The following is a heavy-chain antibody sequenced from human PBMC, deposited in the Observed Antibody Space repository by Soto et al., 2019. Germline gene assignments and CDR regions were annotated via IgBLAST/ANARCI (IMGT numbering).Heavy chain of an antibody. CDR3: ARRYGGTFDY. V-gene: IGHV4-39*01. Sequence: SETLSLTCTVSGGSVSSGSYYWGWIRQPPGKGLEWIGSIYYSGSTYYNPSLKSRVTISVDTSKNQFSLKLSSVTAADTAVYYCARRYGGTFDYWGQGTRVTVSS. CDR2: IYYSGST. J-gene: IGHJ4*02. D-gene: IGHD2-15*01. CDR1: GGSVSSGSYY.